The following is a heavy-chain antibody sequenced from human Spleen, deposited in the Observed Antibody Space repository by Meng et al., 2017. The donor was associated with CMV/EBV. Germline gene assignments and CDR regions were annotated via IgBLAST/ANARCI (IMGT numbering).Heavy chain of an antibody. V-gene: IGHV3-30*02. CDR2: ISSDGNNR. CDR3: AKEEVYCSSMSCLSYNYYGMDV. J-gene: IGHJ6*02. CDR1: GFTFRNYD. D-gene: IGHD2-2*01. Sequence: GESLKISCTAFGFTFRNYDIHWVRQAPGKGLQWVAVISSDGNNRYYADSVKGRFTISRDNSKNTLYLQMDSLRPEDTAVYYCAKEEVYCSSMSCLSYNYYGMDVWGQGTTVTVSS.